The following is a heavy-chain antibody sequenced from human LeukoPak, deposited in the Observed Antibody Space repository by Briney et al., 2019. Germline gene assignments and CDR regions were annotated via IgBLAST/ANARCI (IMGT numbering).Heavy chain of an antibody. CDR3: ARGEDYGYFDY. CDR2: IYYSGST. V-gene: IGHV4-61*08. J-gene: IGHJ4*02. D-gene: IGHD4-17*01. Sequence: SETLSLTCTVSGGSISSGGYYWSWIRQPPGKGLEWIGYIYYSGSTNYNPSLKSRVIISVDTSKNQFSLKLSSVTAADTAVYYCARGEDYGYFDYWGQGTLVTVSS. CDR1: GGSISSGGYY.